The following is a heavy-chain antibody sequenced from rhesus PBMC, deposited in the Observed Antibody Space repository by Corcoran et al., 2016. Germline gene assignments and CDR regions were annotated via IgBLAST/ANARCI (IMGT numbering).Heavy chain of an antibody. D-gene: IGHD6-43*01. CDR2: IGGSSGST. CDR3: ARSHIAAASFDY. CDR1: GGSISGYY. Sequence: QVQLQESGPGLVKPSETLSLTCAVSGGSISGYYWNWFRQPPGKGLGGLGYIGGSSGSTYYNPSLKSRVTISTDTSKNQFSLKLSSVTAADTAVYFCARSHIAAASFDYWGQGVLVTVSS. J-gene: IGHJ4*01. V-gene: IGHV4-165*02.